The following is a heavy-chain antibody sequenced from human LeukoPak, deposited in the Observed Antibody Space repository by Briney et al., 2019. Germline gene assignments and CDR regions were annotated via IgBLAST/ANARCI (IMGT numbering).Heavy chain of an antibody. Sequence: ASVKVSCKASGYTFTSYGISWVRQAPGQGLEWMGWISAYNGNTNYAQKLQGRVTMTTDTSTSTAYVELRSLRSDDTAVYYCARDLRGITMVRGVIRLGYWGQGTLVTVSS. V-gene: IGHV1-18*01. CDR3: ARDLRGITMVRGVIRLGY. J-gene: IGHJ4*02. D-gene: IGHD3-10*01. CDR1: GYTFTSYG. CDR2: ISAYNGNT.